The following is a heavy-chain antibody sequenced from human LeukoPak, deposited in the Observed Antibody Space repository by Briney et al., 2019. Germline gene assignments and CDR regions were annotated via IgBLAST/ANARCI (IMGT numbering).Heavy chain of an antibody. Sequence: GGSLRLSCAASGFTFSNYEMNWVRQAPGKGLEWVSYISAIDSTTYYADSVKGRFTISRDNAKNSLYLQMNSLRVEDTAVYHCARGLASSNWPHWFDPWGQGTLASVSS. D-gene: IGHD6-13*01. CDR3: ARGLASSNWPHWFDP. CDR1: GFTFSNYE. V-gene: IGHV3-48*03. CDR2: ISAIDSTT. J-gene: IGHJ5*02.